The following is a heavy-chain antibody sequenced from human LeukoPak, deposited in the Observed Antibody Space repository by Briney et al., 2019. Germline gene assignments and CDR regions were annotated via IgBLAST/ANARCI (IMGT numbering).Heavy chain of an antibody. D-gene: IGHD3-3*01. CDR2: VGSDGINT. CDR3: AKGLAAGSQYFDY. Sequence: PGGSLRLSCAASGFTFSTYGMSWVRQAPGKGLEWVSAVGSDGINTAYADSVKGRFTISRDNSKNTLYLRLSSLRAEDTAVYYCAKGLAAGSQYFDYWGQGTLVTVSS. V-gene: IGHV3-23*01. CDR1: GFTFSTYG. J-gene: IGHJ4*02.